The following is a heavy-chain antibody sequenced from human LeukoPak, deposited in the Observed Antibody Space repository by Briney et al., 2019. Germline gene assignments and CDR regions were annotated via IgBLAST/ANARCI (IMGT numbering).Heavy chain of an antibody. D-gene: IGHD2-2*01. CDR1: GDSVSSNSVT. Sequence: SQTLSLTCAISGDSVSSNSVTWNWIRQSPSRGLEWLGRTYYRSTWYNVYAVSVRGRITVNPDTSKNQFSLHLNSVTPEDTAVYYCARRLTQYDCFDPWGQGTLVTVSS. CDR2: TYYRSTWYN. CDR3: ARRLTQYDCFDP. J-gene: IGHJ5*02. V-gene: IGHV6-1*01.